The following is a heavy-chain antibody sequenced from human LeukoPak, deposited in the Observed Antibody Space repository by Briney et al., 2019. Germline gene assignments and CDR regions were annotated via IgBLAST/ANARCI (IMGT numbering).Heavy chain of an antibody. J-gene: IGHJ5*02. CDR1: GGSISSGTYY. CDR2: IYFNGGST. Sequence: KPSATLSNTCTVSGGSISSGTYYKGWIRHSPGKGLEWTGSIYFNGGSTYYNPSLKTRATISLDASKNQFSLKLRSVTATDTATYYCARLLYNSWDWFDPWGQGTLVTVSS. CDR3: ARLLYNSWDWFDP. V-gene: IGHV4-39*01. D-gene: IGHD1-1*01.